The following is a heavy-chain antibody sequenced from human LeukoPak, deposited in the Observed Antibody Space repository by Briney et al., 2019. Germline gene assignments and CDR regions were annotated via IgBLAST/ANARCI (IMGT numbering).Heavy chain of an antibody. CDR3: ARLRIAARPFDY. Sequence: ASVKVSCKASGYTFTGYYMYWVRQAPGQGLEWMGWINPNSGGTNYAQKFQGRVTMTRDTSISTAYMELSRLRSDDTAVYYCARLRIAARPFDYWGQGTLVTVSS. V-gene: IGHV1-2*02. D-gene: IGHD6-6*01. CDR2: INPNSGGT. J-gene: IGHJ4*02. CDR1: GYTFTGYY.